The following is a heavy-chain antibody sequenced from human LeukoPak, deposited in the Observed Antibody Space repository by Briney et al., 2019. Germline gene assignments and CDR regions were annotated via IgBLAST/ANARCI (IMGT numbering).Heavy chain of an antibody. D-gene: IGHD1-14*01. Sequence: GESLKISCKGSGYSFTSYWISWVREMPGKGLEWMGRIEPSDSYTNHSPSFQGHVTISADKSISTAYLQWSSLKASDTAMYYCARLGIFTEHNWFDPWGQGTLVTVSS. J-gene: IGHJ5*02. CDR2: IEPSDSYT. CDR3: ARLGIFTEHNWFDP. CDR1: GYSFTSYW. V-gene: IGHV5-10-1*01.